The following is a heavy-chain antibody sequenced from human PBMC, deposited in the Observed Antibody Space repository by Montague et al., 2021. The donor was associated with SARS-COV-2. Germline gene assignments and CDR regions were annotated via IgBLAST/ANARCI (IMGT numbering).Heavy chain of an antibody. Sequence: LSCAASGFPFSNYDMNWVRQAPGKGPEWISYISTSAYTTSYAGSVKGRFTISRDNGKNSLYLQMNSLRVEDTAVYYCTRDYRSIVGDGLDIWGQGTKVTVSS. J-gene: IGHJ3*02. CDR3: TRDYRSIVGDGLDI. V-gene: IGHV3-48*03. CDR1: GFPFSNYD. CDR2: ISTSAYTT. D-gene: IGHD3-16*02.